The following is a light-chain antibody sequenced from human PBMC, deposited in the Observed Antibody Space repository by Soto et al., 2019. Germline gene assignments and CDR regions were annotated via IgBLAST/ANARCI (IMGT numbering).Light chain of an antibody. CDR3: SSSTSSSTHV. V-gene: IGLV2-14*01. CDR1: SSDVGGYND. J-gene: IGLJ1*01. Sequence: QSALTQPASVSGSPGQSITISCTGTSSDVGGYNDVSWYQQHPGKAPKLMIYDVSNRPPGVSNRFSGSKSGNTASLTISGLQAEDEADYYCSSSTSSSTHVFGTGTKLTVL. CDR2: DVS.